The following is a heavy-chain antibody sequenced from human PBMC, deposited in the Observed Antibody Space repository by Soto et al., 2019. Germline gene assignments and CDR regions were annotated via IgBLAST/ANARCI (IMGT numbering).Heavy chain of an antibody. CDR3: ARAYGSSSSTSCYQFDP. CDR1: GGSISSYY. Sequence: PSETLSLTCTVSGGSISSYYWSWIRQPAGKGLEWIGRIYTSGSTNYNPSLKSRVTMSVDTSKNQFSLKLSSVTAADTAVYYCARAYGSSSSTSCYQFDPWGQGTLVTSPQ. CDR2: IYTSGST. J-gene: IGHJ5*02. D-gene: IGHD2-2*01. V-gene: IGHV4-4*07.